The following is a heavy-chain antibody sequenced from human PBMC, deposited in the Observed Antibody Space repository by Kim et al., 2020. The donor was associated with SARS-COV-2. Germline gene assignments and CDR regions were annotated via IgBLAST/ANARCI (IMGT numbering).Heavy chain of an antibody. J-gene: IGHJ5*02. CDR2: INPIGGST. V-gene: IGHV1-46*01. CDR1: VYPFISYY. Sequence: ASVKVSCKASVYPFISYYMHWLRQAPGQGLEWVGIINPIGGSTTYAQKFQGRVTITSDTTTSTVYMELNSLRSEDTAVYYCARALRGVDPWGQGTLVTVSS. CDR3: ARALRGVDP.